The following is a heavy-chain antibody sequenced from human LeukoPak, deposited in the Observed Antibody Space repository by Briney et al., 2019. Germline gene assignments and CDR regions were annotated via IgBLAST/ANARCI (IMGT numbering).Heavy chain of an antibody. V-gene: IGHV4-31*03. CDR2: IYYSGST. D-gene: IGHD4-11*01. CDR3: ARGPVRDYSNY. Sequence: SETLSLTCTVSGVSISSGGYYWSWIRQHPGKGLEWIGYIYYSGSTYYNPSLKSRLTISLGTSSNQFSLKLNSVTAADTAVYYCARGPVRDYSNYWGQGTPVTVSS. CDR1: GVSISSGGYY. J-gene: IGHJ4*02.